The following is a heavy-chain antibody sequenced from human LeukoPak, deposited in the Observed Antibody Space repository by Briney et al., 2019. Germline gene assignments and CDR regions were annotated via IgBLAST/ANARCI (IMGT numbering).Heavy chain of an antibody. V-gene: IGHV4-38-2*02. Sequence: PSETLSLTCTVSGYSISSGYYRGWIRQPPGKGLEWIGSIYHSGSTYYNPSLKSRVTISVDTSKNQFSLKLSSVTAADTAVYYCARGYDRDGYNWYDYWGQGTLVTVSS. CDR2: IYHSGST. J-gene: IGHJ4*02. D-gene: IGHD5-24*01. CDR1: GYSISSGYY. CDR3: ARGYDRDGYNWYDY.